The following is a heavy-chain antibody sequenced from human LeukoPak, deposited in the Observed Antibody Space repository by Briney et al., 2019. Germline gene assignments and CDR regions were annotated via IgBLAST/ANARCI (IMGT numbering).Heavy chain of an antibody. D-gene: IGHD7-27*01. Sequence: SQTLSLTCTVSGGSISSYYWSWIRQPAGKGLEWIGRIYTSGSTNYNPSLKSRVTMSVDTSKNQFSLKLRSVTAADTAVYYCARGYNWGSPTRNFYYLDVWGKGTTVTVSS. CDR2: IYTSGST. V-gene: IGHV4-4*07. CDR3: ARGYNWGSPTRNFYYLDV. CDR1: GGSISSYY. J-gene: IGHJ6*03.